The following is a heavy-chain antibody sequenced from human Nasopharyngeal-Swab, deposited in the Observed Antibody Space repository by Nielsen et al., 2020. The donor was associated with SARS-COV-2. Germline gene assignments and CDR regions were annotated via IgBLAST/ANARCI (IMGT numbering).Heavy chain of an antibody. J-gene: IGHJ4*02. CDR1: GFTFSSYA. D-gene: IGHD3-10*01. CDR3: ARETRVIGELLWFGELYWGPFDY. CDR2: ISYDGSNK. V-gene: IGHV3-30-3*01. Sequence: GGSLRLSCTASGFTFSSYAMHWVRQAPGKGLEWVAVISYDGSNKYYADSVKGRFTISRDNSKNTLYLQMNSLRAEDTAVYYCARETRVIGELLWFGELYWGPFDYWGQGTLVTVSS.